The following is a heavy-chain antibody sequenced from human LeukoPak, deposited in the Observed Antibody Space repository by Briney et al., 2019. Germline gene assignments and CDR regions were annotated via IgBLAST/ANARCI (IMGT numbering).Heavy chain of an antibody. CDR1: GGSISGYY. Sequence: PSETLSLTCTVSGGSISGYYWSWIRQPPGKGLERIGYIYYSGSTNYNPSLKSRVTISVDTSKNQFSLKLSSVTAADTAVYYCARGGDSSGFFDYWGQGTLVTVSS. V-gene: IGHV4-59*01. D-gene: IGHD3-22*01. CDR2: IYYSGST. CDR3: ARGGDSSGFFDY. J-gene: IGHJ4*02.